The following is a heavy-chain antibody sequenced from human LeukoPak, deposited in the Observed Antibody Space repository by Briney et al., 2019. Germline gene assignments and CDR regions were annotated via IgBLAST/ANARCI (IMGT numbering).Heavy chain of an antibody. V-gene: IGHV3-33*01. CDR1: GFTFSSYG. D-gene: IGHD2-15*01. CDR3: ARVFDVVVVAATHDY. J-gene: IGHJ4*02. CDR2: IWFDGSNK. Sequence: GGSLRLSCAASGFTFSSYGMHWVRQAPGKGLEWVAVIWFDGSNKYYADSVKGRFTISRDNSKNTLYLQMNSLRAEDTAVYYCARVFDVVVVAATHDYWGQGTLVTVSS.